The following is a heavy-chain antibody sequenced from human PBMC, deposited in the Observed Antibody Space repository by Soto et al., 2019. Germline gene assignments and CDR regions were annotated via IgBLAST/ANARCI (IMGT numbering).Heavy chain of an antibody. CDR1: GGTFSTSA. V-gene: IGHV1-69*12. CDR3: ARDTDRQQLGGNYYYILDV. CDR2: IMTVFATP. D-gene: IGHD3-3*02. J-gene: IGHJ6*02. Sequence: QVQLMHSGAEVKKPGSAVKVSCKASGGTFSTSAISWVRQAPGEGLERVGGIMTVFATPDYAQKSQGRVTISADESTTTAYLDLTSLTTDDTAVYYCARDTDRQQLGGNYYYILDVWGQGTAITVSS.